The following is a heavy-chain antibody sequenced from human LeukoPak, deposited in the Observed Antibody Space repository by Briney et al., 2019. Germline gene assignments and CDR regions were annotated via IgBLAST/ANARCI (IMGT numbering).Heavy chain of an antibody. CDR3: ARVKDTYYYDSSGYYPLDY. Sequence: ASVKVSCKASGYTFTSYGISWVRQAPGQGLEWMGWISAYNGNTNYAQKLQGRVTMTTDTSTSTAYMELRSLRSDDTAVCYCARVKDTYYYDSSGYYPLDYWGQGTLVTVSS. V-gene: IGHV1-18*01. CDR1: GYTFTSYG. D-gene: IGHD3-22*01. J-gene: IGHJ4*02. CDR2: ISAYNGNT.